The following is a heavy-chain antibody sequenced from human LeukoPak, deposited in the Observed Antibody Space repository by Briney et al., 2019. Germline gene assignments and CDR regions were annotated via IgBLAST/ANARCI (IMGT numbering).Heavy chain of an antibody. CDR3: ARLWGGNGYSGGSLNL. Sequence: GGSLRLSCAASGYTFSRHGIHWVREAPGKGLEWVAVVWYDGRNRDYADSVKGRFTISKDNSNNMVFMQMDRLRAEDTAVDYRARLWGGNGYSGGSLNLWGQGPLVTV. CDR1: GYTFSRHG. D-gene: IGHD3-16*01. J-gene: IGHJ5*02. CDR2: VWYDGRNR. V-gene: IGHV3-33*01.